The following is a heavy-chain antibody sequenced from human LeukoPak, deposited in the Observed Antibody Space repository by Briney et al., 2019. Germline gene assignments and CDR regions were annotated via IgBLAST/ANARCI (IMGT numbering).Heavy chain of an antibody. D-gene: IGHD3-22*01. CDR3: AKGPLSTYYYDSSGYYPDY. Sequence: GGSLRLSCAASGFTFSSYAMSWVRLAPGKGLEWVSAISGSGGSTYYADSVKGRFTISRDNSKNTLYLQMNSLRAEDTAVYYCAKGPLSTYYYDSSGYYPDYWGQGTLVTVSS. CDR2: ISGSGGST. J-gene: IGHJ4*02. CDR1: GFTFSSYA. V-gene: IGHV3-23*01.